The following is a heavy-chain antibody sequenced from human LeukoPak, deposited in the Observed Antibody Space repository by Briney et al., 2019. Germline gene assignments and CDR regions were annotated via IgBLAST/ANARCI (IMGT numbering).Heavy chain of an antibody. CDR2: ITSGSRYI. J-gene: IGHJ4*02. D-gene: IGHD1-26*01. CDR1: GFTFSNYS. CDR3: ATFPSGSYSAY. Sequence: GGSLRLSCAASGFTFSNYSMNWVRQAPGKGLEWVSSITSGSRYIYYADSVKGRFTISRDNAKNSLYLQMNGLKTEDTAVYYCATFPSGSYSAYWGQGTLVTVSS. V-gene: IGHV3-21*04.